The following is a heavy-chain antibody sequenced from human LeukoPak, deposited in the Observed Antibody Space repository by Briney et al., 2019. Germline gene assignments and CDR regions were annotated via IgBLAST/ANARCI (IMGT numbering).Heavy chain of an antibody. D-gene: IGHD2-2*02. J-gene: IGHJ3*02. Sequence: GRSLRLSCAASGFTFSSYGMHWVRQAPGKGLEWVAVIWYGGSNKYYADSVKGRFTISRDNHKNTLYLQMNSLRAEDTAVYYCAKWGPAILAFEIWGQGTMVTVSS. CDR2: IWYGGSNK. CDR1: GFTFSSYG. V-gene: IGHV3-33*06. CDR3: AKWGPAILAFEI.